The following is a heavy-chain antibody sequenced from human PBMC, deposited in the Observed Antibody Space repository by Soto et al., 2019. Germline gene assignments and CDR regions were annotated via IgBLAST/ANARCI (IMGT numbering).Heavy chain of an antibody. D-gene: IGHD3-22*01. J-gene: IGHJ6*02. CDR3: AREEIYYYDSSGYQPSYGMDV. Sequence: PGGSLRLSCAASGFTFSSYEMNWVRQAPGKGLEWVPYISSSGSTIYYADSVKGRFTISRDNAKNSLYLQMNSLRAEDTAVYYCAREEIYYYDSSGYQPSYGMDVWGQGTTVTVSS. CDR1: GFTFSSYE. V-gene: IGHV3-48*03. CDR2: ISSSGSTI.